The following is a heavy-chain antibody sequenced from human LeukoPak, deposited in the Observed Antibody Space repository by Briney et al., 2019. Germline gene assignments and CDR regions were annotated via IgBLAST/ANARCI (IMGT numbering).Heavy chain of an antibody. CDR3: AKDEYYGSGSYIFDY. CDR1: GFTFSSYA. CDR2: ISWDGGST. D-gene: IGHD3-10*01. Sequence: PGGSLRLSCAASGFTFSSYAMSWVRQAPGKGLEWVSLISWDGGSTYYADSVKGRFTISRDNSKNSLYLQMNSLRAEDTALYYCAKDEYYGSGSYIFDYWGQGTLVTVSS. J-gene: IGHJ4*02. V-gene: IGHV3-43*02.